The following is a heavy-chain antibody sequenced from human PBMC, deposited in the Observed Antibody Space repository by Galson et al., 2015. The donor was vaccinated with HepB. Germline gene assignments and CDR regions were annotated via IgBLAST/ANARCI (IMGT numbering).Heavy chain of an antibody. CDR3: AKDRGGGDRSLDV. J-gene: IGHJ6*04. D-gene: IGHD2-21*02. V-gene: IGHV3-43*01. CDR2: ISWDGGRT. CDR1: GFTFDDYT. Sequence: SLRLSCAASGFTFDDYTMHWVRQAPGKGLQWVSLISWDGGRTYYADSVKGRFTISRDNSKNSLYLQMNSLRTEDTALYYCAKDRGGGDRSLDVWGKGTTVTVSS.